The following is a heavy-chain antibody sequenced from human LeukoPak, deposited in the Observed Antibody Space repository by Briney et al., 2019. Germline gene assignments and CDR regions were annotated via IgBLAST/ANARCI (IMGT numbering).Heavy chain of an antibody. J-gene: IGHJ4*03. V-gene: IGHV3-23*01. CDR2: ITGSGGTT. CDR3: AKVLWQPLVVIDY. D-gene: IGHD6-13*01. Sequence: GGSLRLSCAASGFTFNNYAMSWVRQAAGKGLGWVSAITGSGGTTYYADSVKGRFTISRDNSKNTLYLQMNIFRSESTAVYYCAKVLWQPLVVIDYWGQGTLVTVSS. CDR1: GFTFNNYA.